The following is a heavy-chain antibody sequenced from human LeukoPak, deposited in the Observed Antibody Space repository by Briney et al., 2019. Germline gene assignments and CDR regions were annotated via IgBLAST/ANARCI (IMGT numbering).Heavy chain of an antibody. CDR2: MNIDGSEK. Sequence: GGSLRLSCAASGFTFSSYWMGWVRQAPGKRLGWVANMNIDGSEKYYADSAKGRFTISRDNARNSVYLQMNSLRVEDTAVYYCARDPVEWELLLDYWGQGTLVTVSP. V-gene: IGHV3-7*01. CDR1: GFTFSSYW. CDR3: ARDPVEWELLLDY. D-gene: IGHD1-26*01. J-gene: IGHJ4*02.